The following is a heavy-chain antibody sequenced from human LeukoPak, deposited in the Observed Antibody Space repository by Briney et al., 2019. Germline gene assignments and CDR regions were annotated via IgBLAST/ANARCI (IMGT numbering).Heavy chain of an antibody. CDR2: IYSGGST. J-gene: IGHJ3*02. Sequence: GGSLRLSCAASGFTVSSNYMSWVRQAPGKGLEWVSVIYSGGSTYYADSVKGRFTISRDNSKNTLYLQMNSLRAEDTAVYYCAKVWYSSSWWEAFDIWGQGTMVTVSS. CDR3: AKVWYSSSWWEAFDI. D-gene: IGHD6-13*01. CDR1: GFTVSSNY. V-gene: IGHV3-53*01.